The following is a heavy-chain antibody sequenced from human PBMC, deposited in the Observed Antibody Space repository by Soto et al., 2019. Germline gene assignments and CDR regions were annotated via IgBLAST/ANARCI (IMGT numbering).Heavy chain of an antibody. J-gene: IGHJ4*02. CDR1: GGSISSYY. CDR2: IYYSGST. CDR3: ARRYGASFDY. V-gene: IGHV4-59*01. D-gene: IGHD4-17*01. Sequence: ASETLSLTCTVSGGSISSYYWSWIRQPPGKGLEWIGYIYYSGSTNYNPSLKSRVTISVDTSKNQFSLKLSSVTAADTAVYYCARRYGASFDYWGQGTRVTVSS.